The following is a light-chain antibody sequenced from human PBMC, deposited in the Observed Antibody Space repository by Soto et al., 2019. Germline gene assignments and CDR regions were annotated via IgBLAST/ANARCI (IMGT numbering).Light chain of an antibody. V-gene: IGKV3-11*01. Sequence: EIVLTQSPATLSLSPGERATLSCRASQSVSRYLAWYQQKPGQAPRLLIYGASTRATGIPARFSGSGSGTDFTLTISSLEPEDFAVYYCQQRSITWTFGQGTKVDIK. CDR1: QSVSRY. CDR3: QQRSITWT. CDR2: GAS. J-gene: IGKJ1*01.